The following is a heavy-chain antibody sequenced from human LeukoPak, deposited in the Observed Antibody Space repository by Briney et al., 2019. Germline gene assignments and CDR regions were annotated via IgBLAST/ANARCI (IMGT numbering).Heavy chain of an antibody. J-gene: IGHJ4*02. CDR2: VLDNVRT. D-gene: IGHD5-18*01. V-gene: IGHV4-59*11. CDR1: GGSICSHY. CDR3: ATIKRGNIFGFFDF. Sequence: SETLSLTCPVSGGSICSHYWSWVRQPPGKGLEGIGYVLDNVRTKDNPSLNSRFTLSADTSKNQFSLRLTSVTAADTAVYYCATIKRGNIFGFFDFWGQGILVTVSS.